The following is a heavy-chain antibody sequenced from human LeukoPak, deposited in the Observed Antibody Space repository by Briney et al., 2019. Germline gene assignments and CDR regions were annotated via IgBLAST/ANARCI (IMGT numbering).Heavy chain of an antibody. CDR2: IRYDGSNK. CDR3: AKDRGRLILFSFDP. J-gene: IGHJ5*02. D-gene: IGHD3-16*01. V-gene: IGHV3-30*02. CDR1: GFTFSSYG. Sequence: GGSLRLSCAASGFTFSSYGMHWVRQAPGKGLEWVAFIRYDGSNKYYADSVKGRFTISRDNSKNTLYLQMNSLRAEDTAVYYCAKDRGRLILFSFDPWGQGTLVTVSS.